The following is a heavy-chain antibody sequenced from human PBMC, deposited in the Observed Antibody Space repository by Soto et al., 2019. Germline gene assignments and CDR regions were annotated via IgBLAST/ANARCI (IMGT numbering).Heavy chain of an antibody. J-gene: IGHJ6*02. D-gene: IGHD1-26*01. CDR3: ARDPPWGGRYGMDV. CDR1: GGTFSSYA. Sequence: SVKVSCKASGGTFSSYAISWVRQAPGQGLEWMGGIIPIFGTANYAQKFQGRVTITADKSTSTAYMELSSLRSEDTAVYYCARDPPWGGRYGMDVWRQGTTVTVSS. CDR2: IIPIFGTA. V-gene: IGHV1-69*06.